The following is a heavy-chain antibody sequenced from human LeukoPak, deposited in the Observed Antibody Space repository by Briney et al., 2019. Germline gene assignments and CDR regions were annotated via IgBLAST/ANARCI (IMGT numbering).Heavy chain of an antibody. CDR3: ARDLGVAEEEFDI. CDR2: ISGSGGST. Sequence: SGGSLRLSCAASGFTFSSYAMSWVRQAPGKGLEWVSAISGSGGSTYYADSVKGRFTISRDNSKNTLYLQMNSLRAEDTAVYYCARDLGVAEEEFDIWGQGTMVTVSS. D-gene: IGHD6-19*01. CDR1: GFTFSSYA. V-gene: IGHV3-23*01. J-gene: IGHJ3*02.